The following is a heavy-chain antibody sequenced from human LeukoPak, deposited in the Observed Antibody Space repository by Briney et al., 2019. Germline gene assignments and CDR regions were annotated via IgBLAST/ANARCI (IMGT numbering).Heavy chain of an antibody. CDR2: IYYSGST. V-gene: IGHV4-59*01. CDR1: GGSISSYY. D-gene: IGHD3-10*01. CDR3: ARRPGGAWFGELYLDY. J-gene: IGHJ4*02. Sequence: SETQSLTCTVSGGSISSYYWSWIRQPPGKGLEWIGYIYYSGSTNYNPSLKSRVTISVDTSKNQFSLKLSSVTAADTAVYYCARRPGGAWFGELYLDYWGQGTLVTVSS.